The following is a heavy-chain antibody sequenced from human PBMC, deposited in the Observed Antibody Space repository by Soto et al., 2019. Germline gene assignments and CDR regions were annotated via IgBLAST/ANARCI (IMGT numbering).Heavy chain of an antibody. V-gene: IGHV1-2*04. CDR2: INPNSGGT. CDR3: ARSPSYIAASGTLDY. J-gene: IGHJ4*02. CDR1: GYTFTGYY. D-gene: IGHD6-13*01. Sequence: ASVKASCKASGYTFTGYYMHWVRQAPGQGLEWMGWINPNSGGTNYAQKFQGWVTMTRDTSISTAYMELSRLRSDDTAVYYCARSPSYIAASGTLDYWGQGTLVTVSS.